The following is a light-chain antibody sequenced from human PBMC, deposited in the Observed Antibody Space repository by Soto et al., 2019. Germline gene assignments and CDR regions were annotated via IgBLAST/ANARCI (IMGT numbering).Light chain of an antibody. CDR3: QQYGSSPWT. Sequence: EIVLTQSPGTLSLSPGERATLSCRASQSVSSSYLAWYQQKPGQAPRLLIYGASSRATGIPDRFSGSGSGTDFTLTISRLEPEDFAVYYCQQYGSSPWTFGQGTKGKIK. J-gene: IGKJ1*01. CDR1: QSVSSSY. CDR2: GAS. V-gene: IGKV3-20*01.